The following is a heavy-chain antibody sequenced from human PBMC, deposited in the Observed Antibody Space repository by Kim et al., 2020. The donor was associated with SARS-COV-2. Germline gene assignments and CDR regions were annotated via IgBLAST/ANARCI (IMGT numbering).Heavy chain of an antibody. CDR3: ARDGLTIFGVVTFDY. V-gene: IGHV3-11*01. J-gene: IGHJ4*02. Sequence: ADSVKGRFTISRDNAKNSLYLQMNSLRAEDTAVYYCARDGLTIFGVVTFDYWGQGTLVTVSS. D-gene: IGHD3-3*01.